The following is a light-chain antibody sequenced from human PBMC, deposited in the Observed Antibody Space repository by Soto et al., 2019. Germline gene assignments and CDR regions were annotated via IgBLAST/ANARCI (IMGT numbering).Light chain of an antibody. Sequence: IVVTRSKATLSVSPRSRASPSCRASHSISDTLAWYQQKPGQAPRLLIYGASSRATGIPDRFSGRGSGTDFILTISRLEPEDFAVYYCQQYGSPPKTFGQR. J-gene: IGKJ1*01. CDR2: GAS. V-gene: IGKV3-20*01. CDR1: HSISDT. CDR3: QQYGSPPKT.